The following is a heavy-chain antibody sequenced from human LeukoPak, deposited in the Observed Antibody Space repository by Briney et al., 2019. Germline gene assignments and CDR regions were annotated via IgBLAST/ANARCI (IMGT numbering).Heavy chain of an antibody. CDR3: ARAGIFLWPL. D-gene: IGHD3-10*01. V-gene: IGHV3-48*03. Sequence: PGGSLRLSCAASGFTFSSYEMNWVRQAPGKGLEWVSYISSSGSTIYYADSVKGRFTISRDNAKNSLYLQMNSLRAEDTAVYYCARAGIFLWPLWGQGTLVTVSS. CDR1: GFTFSSYE. CDR2: ISSSGSTI. J-gene: IGHJ4*02.